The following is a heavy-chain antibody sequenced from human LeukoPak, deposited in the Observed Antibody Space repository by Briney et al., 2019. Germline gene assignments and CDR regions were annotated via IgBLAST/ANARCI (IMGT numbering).Heavy chain of an antibody. V-gene: IGHV4-59*08. D-gene: IGHD6-13*01. Sequence: SETLSLTCTVSGGSMSSYYWSWIRQPPGKGLEWIGYIYYSGSTNYNPSLKSRVTISVDTSKNQFSLKPSSVTAADTAVYYCARQRGSSSWLYNWFDPWGQGTLVTVSS. J-gene: IGHJ5*02. CDR1: GGSMSSYY. CDR3: ARQRGSSSWLYNWFDP. CDR2: IYYSGST.